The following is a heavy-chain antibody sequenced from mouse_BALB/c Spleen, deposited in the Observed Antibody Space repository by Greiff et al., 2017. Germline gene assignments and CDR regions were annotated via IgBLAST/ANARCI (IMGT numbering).Heavy chain of an antibody. CDR1: GFTFTDYY. D-gene: IGHD2-4*01. CDR2: IRNKANGYTT. Sequence: EVKLVESGGGLVQPGGSLRLSCATSGFTFTDYYMSWVRQPPGKALEWMGFIRNKANGYTTEYSASVKGLFTISRVNSQSILYLQMNTLRAEDSATDYSARDESHSGMYNDYDRFAYWGQGALVTVSA. CDR3: ARDESHSGMYNDYDRFAY. J-gene: IGHJ3*01. V-gene: IGHV7-3*02.